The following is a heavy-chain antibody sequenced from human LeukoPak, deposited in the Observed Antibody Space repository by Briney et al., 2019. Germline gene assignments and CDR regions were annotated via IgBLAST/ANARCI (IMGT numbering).Heavy chain of an antibody. CDR3: ARVPVAGKEYFQQ. J-gene: IGHJ1*01. CDR1: GFSVGANC. CDR2: IYDGGNT. V-gene: IGHV3-66*02. D-gene: IGHD2-15*01. Sequence: PGGSLRLSCAASGFSVGANCMSWVRQAPGKGLEWVSLIYDGGNTFYADSVKDRFTISRDNSKNTLYLQMNSLRAEDSAVYFCARVPVAGKEYFQQWGQGTLVTVSS.